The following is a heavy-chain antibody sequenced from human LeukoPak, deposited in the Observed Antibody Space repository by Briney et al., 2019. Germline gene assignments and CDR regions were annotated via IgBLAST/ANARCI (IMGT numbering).Heavy chain of an antibody. Sequence: GGSLRLSCAASGFTFSGYAMSWVRQAPGKGLEWVSAISGSGGSTYYADSVKGRFTISRDNSKNTLYLQMNSLRAEDTAVYYCAKTYYYDSSGYYLFDYWGQGTLVTVSS. D-gene: IGHD3-22*01. CDR1: GFTFSGYA. CDR3: AKTYYYDSSGYYLFDY. V-gene: IGHV3-23*01. CDR2: ISGSGGST. J-gene: IGHJ4*02.